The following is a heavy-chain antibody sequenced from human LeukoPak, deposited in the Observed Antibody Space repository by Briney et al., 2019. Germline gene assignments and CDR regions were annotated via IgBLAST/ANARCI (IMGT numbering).Heavy chain of an antibody. CDR2: VSSDSSFR. Sequence: PGGSLRLSCEASGFTFSSYTMNWVRQAPGKGLEWVSSVSSDSSFRYYADSVRGRFTVSRDNAKNSLYLQMNSLRAEDTAVYYCARGRLSSGWFDYWGQGTLVTVSS. CDR3: ARGRLSSGWFDY. V-gene: IGHV3-21*01. D-gene: IGHD6-19*01. CDR1: GFTFSSYT. J-gene: IGHJ4*02.